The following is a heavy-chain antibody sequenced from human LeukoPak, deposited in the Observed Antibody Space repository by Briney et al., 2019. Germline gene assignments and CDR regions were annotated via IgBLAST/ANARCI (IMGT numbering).Heavy chain of an antibody. Sequence: GGSLRLSCAASGFTFSSYAMNWVRQAPGKGLEWVSGTGSTGVSTFYADSVKGRFTVSRDNSKNTLSLQMNSLRAEDTAIYYCAKDRDDSGDYAFDYWGQGILVSVSS. V-gene: IGHV3-23*01. CDR2: TGSTGVST. D-gene: IGHD4-17*01. CDR1: GFTFSSYA. CDR3: AKDRDDSGDYAFDY. J-gene: IGHJ4*02.